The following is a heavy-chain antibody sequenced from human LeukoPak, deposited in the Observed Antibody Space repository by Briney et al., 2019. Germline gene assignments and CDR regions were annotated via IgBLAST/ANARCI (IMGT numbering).Heavy chain of an antibody. CDR3: VRQGYNYGAFNA. CDR1: GGSISSYY. Sequence: SETLSLTCTVSGGSISSYYWSWIRQPAGKGLEWIGRIYTSGSTNYNPSLQGRVTMSVDRSKSQFSLRLSSVTAADTAVYYCVRQGYNYGAFNAWGQGTLVTVSS. V-gene: IGHV4-4*07. D-gene: IGHD5-18*01. J-gene: IGHJ4*02. CDR2: IYTSGST.